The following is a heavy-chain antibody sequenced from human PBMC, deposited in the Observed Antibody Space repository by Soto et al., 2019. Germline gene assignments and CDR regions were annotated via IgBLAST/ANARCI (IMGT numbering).Heavy chain of an antibody. J-gene: IGHJ6*03. V-gene: IGHV1-46*03. CDR2: INPSGGST. CDR1: GYTFTSYY. D-gene: IGHD6-6*01. CDR3: ARVVSEYSRTTPNYYYYYMDV. Sequence: GGSMKVSCKASGYTFTSYYIHWVRQAPGQGLEWKGIINPSGGSTSYAQKFQGRVTMTRDTSTSTVYMELSSLRSEDTAVYYCARVVSEYSRTTPNYYYYYMDVWGKGTTVTVSS.